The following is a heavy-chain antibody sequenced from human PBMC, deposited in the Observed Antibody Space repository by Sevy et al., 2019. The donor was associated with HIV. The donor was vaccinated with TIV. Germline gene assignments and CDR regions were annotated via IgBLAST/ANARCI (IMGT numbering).Heavy chain of an antibody. Sequence: GGSLRLSCAASGFTFSSYSMNWVRQAPGNGLEWVSSISSSSSYVYYADSVKVRFTISRDNAKNSLYLQMNSLRAEDTAVYYCARGVSYVWGSYRLPYYFDYWGQGTLVTVSS. CDR2: ISSSSSYV. D-gene: IGHD3-16*02. CDR3: ARGVSYVWGSYRLPYYFDY. CDR1: GFTFSSYS. V-gene: IGHV3-21*01. J-gene: IGHJ4*02.